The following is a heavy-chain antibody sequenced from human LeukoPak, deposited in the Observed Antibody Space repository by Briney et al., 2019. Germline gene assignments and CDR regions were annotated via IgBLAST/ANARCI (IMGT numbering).Heavy chain of an antibody. D-gene: IGHD5-18*01. V-gene: IGHV5-51*01. Sequence: GESLKISCKGSGYSFTSYWIGWVRQMPGKGLERMGIIYPGDSDTRYSPSFQGQVTISADKSISTAYLQWSSLKASDTAMYYCARHRVDTAMVSAFDIWGQGTMVTVSS. CDR2: IYPGDSDT. J-gene: IGHJ3*02. CDR1: GYSFTSYW. CDR3: ARHRVDTAMVSAFDI.